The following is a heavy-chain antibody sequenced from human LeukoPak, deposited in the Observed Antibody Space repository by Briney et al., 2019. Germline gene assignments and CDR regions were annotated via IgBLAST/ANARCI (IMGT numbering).Heavy chain of an antibody. Sequence: GGSLRLSCAASGFTFSSYSMNWVRQAPGKGLEWVSSISSSSSYIYYADSVKGRFTISRDNAKNSLYLQMNSLRAEDTAVYYCARGGGYSYGIDAFDIWGQGTMVTVSS. CDR1: GFTFSSYS. CDR3: ARGGGYSYGIDAFDI. D-gene: IGHD5-18*01. CDR2: ISSSSSYI. J-gene: IGHJ3*02. V-gene: IGHV3-21*01.